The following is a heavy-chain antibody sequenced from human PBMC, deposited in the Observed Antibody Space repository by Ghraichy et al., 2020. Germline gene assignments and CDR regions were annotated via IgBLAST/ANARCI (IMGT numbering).Heavy chain of an antibody. CDR2: ISYDGSNK. J-gene: IGHJ4*02. Sequence: GGSLRLSCAASGFTFSSYGMHWVRQAPGTGLEWVAVISYDGSNKYYADSVKGRFTISRDNSKNTLYLQMNSLRAEDTAVYYCAKVHSSGWYGDYWGQGTLVTVSS. V-gene: IGHV3-30*18. CDR1: GFTFSSYG. CDR3: AKVHSSGWYGDY. D-gene: IGHD6-13*01.